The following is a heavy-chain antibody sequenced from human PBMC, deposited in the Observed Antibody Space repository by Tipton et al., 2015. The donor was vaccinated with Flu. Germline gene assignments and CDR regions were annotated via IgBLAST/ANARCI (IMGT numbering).Heavy chain of an antibody. CDR3: RYEKYYYDSSGYNPQEYLDY. D-gene: IGHD3-22*01. Sequence: QVQLVQSGAEVKKPGSSVKVSCKASGGTFSSYAISWVRQAPGQGLEWMGGIIPIFGTANYAQKFQGRVTITADESTSTAYMELSSLRSEDTAVYYCRYEKYYYDSSGYNPQEYLDYWGQGTLVTVSS. CDR2: IIPIFGTA. CDR1: GGTFSSYA. V-gene: IGHV1-69*01. J-gene: IGHJ4*02.